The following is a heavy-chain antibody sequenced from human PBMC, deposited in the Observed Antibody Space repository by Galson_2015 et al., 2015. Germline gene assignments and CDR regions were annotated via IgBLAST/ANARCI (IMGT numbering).Heavy chain of an antibody. CDR3: ATTHGFDGNWGDYFYRDV. J-gene: IGHJ6*03. Sequence: SVKVSCKVSGYSLIELSMNWVRQAPGKGLEWIGGFDPESVETIFAQQFQGRVAVTEDTSTDTAYMELSSLRSEDTAVYYCATTHGFDGNWGDYFYRDVWGKGTTVTVSS. CDR1: GYSLIELS. D-gene: IGHD7-27*01. CDR2: FDPESVET. V-gene: IGHV1-24*01.